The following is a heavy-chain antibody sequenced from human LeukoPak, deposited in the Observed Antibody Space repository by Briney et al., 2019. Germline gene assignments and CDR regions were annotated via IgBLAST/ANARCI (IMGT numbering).Heavy chain of an antibody. CDR1: GFIVSSKY. D-gene: IGHD1-20*01. V-gene: IGHV3-53*01. J-gene: IGHJ3*02. CDR2: IYSGGST. Sequence: PGGSLRLSCAASGFIVSSKYMSWVRQAPGKGLEWVSLIYSGGSTYYADSVKGRFTISRDNSKNTLYLQMNSLRAEDTAVYYCARGFNWDDMGAFHIWGQGTMVTVSS. CDR3: ARGFNWDDMGAFHI.